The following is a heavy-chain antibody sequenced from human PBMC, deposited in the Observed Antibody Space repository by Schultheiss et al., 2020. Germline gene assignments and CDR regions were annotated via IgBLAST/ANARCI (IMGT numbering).Heavy chain of an antibody. J-gene: IGHJ4*02. Sequence: ASVKVSCKASGYTFTSYDINWVRQATGQGLEWMGWMNPNSGNTGYAQKFQGRVTMTRNTSISTAYMELSSLRSEDTAVYYCARIVSVTKGLDYWGQGTLVNVSS. V-gene: IGHV1-8*01. CDR3: ARIVSVTKGLDY. CDR2: MNPNSGNT. CDR1: GYTFTSYD. D-gene: IGHD4-17*01.